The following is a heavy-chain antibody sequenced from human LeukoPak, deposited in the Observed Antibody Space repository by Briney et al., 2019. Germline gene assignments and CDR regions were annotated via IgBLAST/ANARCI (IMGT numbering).Heavy chain of an antibody. J-gene: IGHJ4*02. Sequence: PSVKVSCKASGYTFGTYGFCWVRQATGPRLEWMGWISANNGKTNFAQKFQGRVTMTTDTSTTTAYMDLTSLRPDDTAVYYCAKVAGDRLDSWGQGTLVTVSS. V-gene: IGHV1-18*01. CDR1: GYTFGTYG. CDR3: AKVAGDRLDS. CDR2: ISANNGKT. D-gene: IGHD6-13*01.